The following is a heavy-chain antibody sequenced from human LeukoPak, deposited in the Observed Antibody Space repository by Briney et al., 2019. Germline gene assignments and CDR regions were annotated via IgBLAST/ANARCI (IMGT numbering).Heavy chain of an antibody. J-gene: IGHJ4*02. D-gene: IGHD1-26*01. Sequence: SETLSLTCTVSGGSISSGDYYWSWIRQPPGKGLEWIGYIHYSGSTYYNPSLKSRVTISVDTSKNQFSLKLSSVTAADTAVYYCARLGGGLTRDSYWGQGTLVTVSS. CDR2: IHYSGST. CDR3: ARLGGGLTRDSY. V-gene: IGHV4-30-4*01. CDR1: GGSISSGDYY.